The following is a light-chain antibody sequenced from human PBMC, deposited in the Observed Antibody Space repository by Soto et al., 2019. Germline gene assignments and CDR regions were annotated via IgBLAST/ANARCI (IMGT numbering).Light chain of an antibody. V-gene: IGKV1-39*01. CDR2: SAS. CDR3: QQSYSPSL. CDR1: QSISTS. Sequence: DIQMTQSPSSLSASVGDRVTITCRASQSISTSLNWYQQKPGKAPKLLIYSASSLQGGVPSRFSGSGSGTYFTLTISSLQPEDFATYYCQQSYSPSLFGPGTKVDIK. J-gene: IGKJ3*01.